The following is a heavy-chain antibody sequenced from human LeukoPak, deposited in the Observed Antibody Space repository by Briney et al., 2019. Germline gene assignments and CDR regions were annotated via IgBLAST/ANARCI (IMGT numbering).Heavy chain of an antibody. Sequence: GGSLRLSCAASGFTFSSYGMHWVRQAPGKGLEWVAVISYDGSNKYYADSVKGRFTISRDNSKNTLYLQMNSLRAEDTAVYYCARGGEEMATISYWGQGTLVTVSS. CDR3: ARGGEEMATISY. CDR2: ISYDGSNK. D-gene: IGHD5-24*01. V-gene: IGHV3-30*19. CDR1: GFTFSSYG. J-gene: IGHJ4*02.